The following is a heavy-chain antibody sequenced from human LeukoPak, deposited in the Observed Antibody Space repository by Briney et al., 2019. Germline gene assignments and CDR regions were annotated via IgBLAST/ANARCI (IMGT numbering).Heavy chain of an antibody. CDR3: SRPLSFGELFRLDY. J-gene: IGHJ4*02. CDR2: ISRSGSYT. CDR1: GFSFNDYD. D-gene: IGHD3-10*01. Sequence: GGSLRLSCAGSGFSFNDYDMNWVRQAPGKGLEWVSYISRSGSYTYYTDSVKGRFTVSRDNAKNSLFLQMDGLRAEDTAVYYCSRPLSFGELFRLDYWGQGILVTVSS. V-gene: IGHV3-48*03.